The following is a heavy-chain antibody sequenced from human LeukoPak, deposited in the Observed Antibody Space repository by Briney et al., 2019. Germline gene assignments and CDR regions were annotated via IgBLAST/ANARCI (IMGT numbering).Heavy chain of an antibody. Sequence: PGGSLRLSCAASGFTFSAYSMHWVRQAPGKGLEWVSAISSSSSHIFYADSVKGRFTISRDNAKNSLYLQMNSLTAEDTAVYYCARGRRIQLSRWLQLLNHFDYWGQGTLVTVSS. V-gene: IGHV3-21*04. D-gene: IGHD5-24*01. CDR1: GFTFSAYS. CDR2: ISSSSSHI. CDR3: ARGRRIQLSRWLQLLNHFDY. J-gene: IGHJ4*02.